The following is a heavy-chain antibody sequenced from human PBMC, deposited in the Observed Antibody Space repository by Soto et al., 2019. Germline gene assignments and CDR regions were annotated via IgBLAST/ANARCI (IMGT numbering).Heavy chain of an antibody. Sequence: QVRLQESGPGLVKPSQTLSLTCIVSGASISTGGYYWSWIRQHPGKGLELIGYIYHNGTTYYHPSLESRLSISADSSKNLLSLNLTSVTAADTAIYYCARATAPSWFDPWGQGTLVTVSS. V-gene: IGHV4-31*03. D-gene: IGHD1-1*01. CDR1: GASISTGGYY. J-gene: IGHJ5*02. CDR3: ARATAPSWFDP. CDR2: IYHNGTT.